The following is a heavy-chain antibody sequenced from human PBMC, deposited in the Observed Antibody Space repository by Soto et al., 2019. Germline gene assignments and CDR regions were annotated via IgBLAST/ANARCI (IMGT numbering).Heavy chain of an antibody. Sequence: PGGALRSSCSASGFTRSSYSFPWVRPGPGKGLKYFSAISSNGGSTYYADSVKGRFTISRDNSKNTLYLQMSSLRAEDTAVYYCVKGGSSWYPNWFDPWGQGTLVTVSS. D-gene: IGHD6-13*01. CDR2: ISSNGGST. V-gene: IGHV3-64D*06. J-gene: IGHJ5*02. CDR1: GFTRSSYS. CDR3: VKGGSSWYPNWFDP.